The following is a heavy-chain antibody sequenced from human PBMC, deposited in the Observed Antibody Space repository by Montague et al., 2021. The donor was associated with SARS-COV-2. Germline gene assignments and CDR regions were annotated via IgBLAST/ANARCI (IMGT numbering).Heavy chain of an antibody. V-gene: IGHV4-4*02. J-gene: IGHJ4*02. Sequence: SETLSLTCAVSGDSMSSNNWWTWVRQSPGKGLEWIGEIHHIVGTXYNPSLKSRVSISVDKSRNQFSLNLNSVTAADTAFYYCATVFGGCSATSCYLYNWGRGTLVTVSS. CDR3: ATVFGGCSATSCYLYN. CDR1: GDSMSSNNW. CDR2: IHHIVGT. D-gene: IGHD2-2*01.